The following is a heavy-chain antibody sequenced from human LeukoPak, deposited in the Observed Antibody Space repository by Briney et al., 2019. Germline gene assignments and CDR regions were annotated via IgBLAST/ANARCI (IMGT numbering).Heavy chain of an antibody. Sequence: GGSLRLSCAASGFTFSSYGMSWVRQAPGKGLEWVTFIQYDGSNTYYADSVKGRFTFSRDNSKNTLYLHMNSLRAEDTAVYYCASRGGTRLYYYYMDVWGKGTTVTVSS. CDR1: GFTFSSYG. CDR3: ASRGGTRLYYYYMDV. J-gene: IGHJ6*03. D-gene: IGHD2-15*01. CDR2: IQYDGSNT. V-gene: IGHV3-30*02.